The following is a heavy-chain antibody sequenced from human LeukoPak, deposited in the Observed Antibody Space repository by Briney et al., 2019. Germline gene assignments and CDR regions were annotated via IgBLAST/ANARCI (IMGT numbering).Heavy chain of an antibody. CDR1: GYTFTSYA. D-gene: IGHD4-17*01. CDR2: INAGNGNT. V-gene: IGHV1-3*01. Sequence: ASVKVSCKASGYTFTSYAMHWVRQAPGQRLEWTGWINAGNGNTKYSQKFQGRVTITRDTSASTAYMELSSLRSEDTAVYYCARNPVTTGLLDYWGQGTLVTVSS. J-gene: IGHJ4*02. CDR3: ARNPVTTGLLDY.